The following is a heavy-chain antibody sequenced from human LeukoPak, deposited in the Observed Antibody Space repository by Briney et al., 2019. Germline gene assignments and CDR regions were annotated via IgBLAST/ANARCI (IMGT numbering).Heavy chain of an antibody. CDR1: GFTFSTYG. J-gene: IGHJ3*02. CDR3: ARGPYGDYFFDI. CDR2: ISSSGSAT. V-gene: IGHV3-48*01. Sequence: GGSLRLSCAASGFTFSTYGMHWVRQAPGKGLEWVSYISSSGSATYYADSVKGRFTISRDNSKNTLYLQMNSLRAEDTAVYYCARGPYGDYFFDIWGQGTMVTVSS. D-gene: IGHD4-17*01.